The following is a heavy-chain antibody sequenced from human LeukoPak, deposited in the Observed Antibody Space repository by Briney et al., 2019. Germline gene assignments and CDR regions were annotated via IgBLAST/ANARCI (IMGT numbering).Heavy chain of an antibody. CDR1: GFPFSSYW. V-gene: IGHV3-74*01. D-gene: IGHD6-13*01. CDR2: INSGGSGT. CDR3: ARAASSSWYFDYGMDV. J-gene: IGHJ6*02. Sequence: GGSLRLSCAASGFPFSSYWMHWVRQAPGKGLVWVSRINSGGSGTSYADSVEGRFTISRDNAKNTLYLQMNSLRAEDTAVYYCARAASSSWYFDYGMDVWGQGTTVTVSS.